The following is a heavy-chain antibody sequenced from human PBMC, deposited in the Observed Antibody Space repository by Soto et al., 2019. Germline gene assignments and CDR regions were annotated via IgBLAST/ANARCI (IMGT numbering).Heavy chain of an antibody. Sequence: SETLSLTCNVSGGSISSYYWSWFRQPPGKGLEWIGYIYYSGSTNYNPSLKSRVTISVDTSKNQFSLKLSSVTAADTAVYYCARDSSGYLYFDYWGQGTLVTVSS. D-gene: IGHD5-12*01. J-gene: IGHJ4*02. CDR1: GGSISSYY. V-gene: IGHV4-59*01. CDR2: IYYSGST. CDR3: ARDSSGYLYFDY.